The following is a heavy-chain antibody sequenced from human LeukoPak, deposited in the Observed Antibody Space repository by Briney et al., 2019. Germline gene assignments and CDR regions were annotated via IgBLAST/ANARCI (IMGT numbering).Heavy chain of an antibody. CDR1: GFTFSSYS. J-gene: IGHJ6*02. D-gene: IGHD3-22*01. CDR3: ARDSDYYDSSGYSYYYYYGMDV. CDR2: ISSSSSYI. Sequence: PGGSLRLSCAASGFTFSSYSMNWVRQAPGKGLEWVSSISSSSSYIYYADSVKGRFTISRDNAKNSLYLQMNSLRAEDTAVYYCARDSDYYDSSGYSYYYYYGMDVWGQGTTVTVSS. V-gene: IGHV3-21*01.